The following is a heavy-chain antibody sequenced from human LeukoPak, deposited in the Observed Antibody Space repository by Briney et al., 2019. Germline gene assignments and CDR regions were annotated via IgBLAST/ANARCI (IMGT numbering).Heavy chain of an antibody. J-gene: IGHJ4*02. D-gene: IGHD3-10*01. CDR2: IHRGGNT. Sequence: PGGSLRLSCAASGFTVSGNYMSWVRQAPGKGLEWLSVIHRGGNTYYADSVKGRFTNSRDSSKNTVFLQMDSLRAEDTAVYYCARDPGYGLGVDYGDYWGQGTLVTVSS. CDR3: ARDPGYGLGVDYGDY. CDR1: GFTVSGNY. V-gene: IGHV3-66*01.